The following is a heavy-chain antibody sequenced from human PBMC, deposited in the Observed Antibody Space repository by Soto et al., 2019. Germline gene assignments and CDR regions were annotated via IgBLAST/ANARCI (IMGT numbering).Heavy chain of an antibody. D-gene: IGHD3-10*01. J-gene: IGHJ4*02. CDR3: ARGRDYYYGSGRNRDY. V-gene: IGHV4-34*01. CDR1: GGSFSGYY. CDR2: INHSGST. Sequence: SETLSLTCAVYGGSFSGYYWSWIRQPPGKGLEWIGEINHSGSTNYNPSLKSRVTISVDTSKNQFSLKLSSVTAADTAVYYCARGRDYYYGSGRNRDYWGQGTLVTVSS.